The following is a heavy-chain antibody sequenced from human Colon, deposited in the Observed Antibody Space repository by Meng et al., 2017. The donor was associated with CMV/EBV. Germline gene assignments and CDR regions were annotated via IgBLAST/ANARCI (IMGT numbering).Heavy chain of an antibody. CDR3: GRTPSRLGRVGP. CDR1: GGSITSHY. Sequence: GSLRLSCTVSGGSITSHYWSWIRQPPGKGLEWIGNIYYTGTTYYNPPLKSRVTISVDTSKNQFSLNLTSVTTADTAVYYCGRTPSRLGRVGPWGQGALVTVSS. CDR2: IYYTGTT. J-gene: IGHJ5*02. V-gene: IGHV4-59*11. D-gene: IGHD5-12*01.